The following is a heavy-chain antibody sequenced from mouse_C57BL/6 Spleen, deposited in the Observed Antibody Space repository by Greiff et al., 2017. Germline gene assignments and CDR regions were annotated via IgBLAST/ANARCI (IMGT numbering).Heavy chain of an antibody. CDR3: ARHGLLRYTFAY. J-gene: IGHJ3*01. CDR2: ISSGGSYT. V-gene: IGHV5-6*01. Sequence: EVKLVESGGDLVKPGGSLKLSCAASGFTFSSYGMSWVRQTPDKRLEWVATISSGGSYTYYPDSVKGRFTISRDNAKNTLYLQMSSLKSEDTAMYYCARHGLLRYTFAYWGQGTLVTVSA. CDR1: GFTFSSYG. D-gene: IGHD1-1*01.